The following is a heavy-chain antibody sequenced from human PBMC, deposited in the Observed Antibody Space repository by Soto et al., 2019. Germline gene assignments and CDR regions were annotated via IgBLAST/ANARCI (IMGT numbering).Heavy chain of an antibody. J-gene: IGHJ4*02. CDR3: VGTGTTVDY. CDR1: GASVSSGDYY. D-gene: IGHD1-1*01. CDR2: IYSSGGS. V-gene: IGHV4-30-4*01. Sequence: QVQLQESGPGLVKPSQTLSLTCTVSGASVSSGDYYWSCIRQPPGKGLEWIGYIYSSGGSYYNPSLKGRLTISIDTSKNQFSLKLNSVTVADTAIYYCVGTGTTVDYWGRGTLVTVSS.